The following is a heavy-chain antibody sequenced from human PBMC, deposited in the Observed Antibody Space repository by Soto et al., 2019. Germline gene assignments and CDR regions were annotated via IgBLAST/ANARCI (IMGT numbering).Heavy chain of an antibody. CDR2: ISSSGSTI. Sequence: GESLKISCAASGFTFSDYYMSWIRQAPGKGLEWVSYISSSGSTIYYADSVKGRFTISRDNAKNSLYLQMNSLRAEDTAVYYCARAYSSGWYADYWGQGTLVTVSS. J-gene: IGHJ4*02. D-gene: IGHD6-19*01. CDR3: ARAYSSGWYADY. CDR1: GFTFSDYY. V-gene: IGHV3-11*01.